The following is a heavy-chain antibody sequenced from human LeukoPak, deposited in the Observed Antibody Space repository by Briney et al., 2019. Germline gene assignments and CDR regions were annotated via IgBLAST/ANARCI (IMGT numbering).Heavy chain of an antibody. D-gene: IGHD6-6*01. Sequence: GGSLTLSCAASGFTVSNTYISWVRQARGKGLEWVSLIYSGGSTYYADSVKGRFTISRDNSMNTMFLQMNSLRAEDTAVYYCARVIAARHFDYWGQGTLVTVSS. CDR1: GFTVSNTY. CDR3: ARVIAARHFDY. CDR2: IYSGGST. J-gene: IGHJ4*02. V-gene: IGHV3-66*01.